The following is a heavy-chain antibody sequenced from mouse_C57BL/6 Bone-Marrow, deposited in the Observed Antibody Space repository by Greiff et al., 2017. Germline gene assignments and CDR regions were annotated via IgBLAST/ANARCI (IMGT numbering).Heavy chain of an antibody. CDR1: GFTFSDYY. Sequence: EVMLVESEGGLVQPGSSMKLSCTASGFTFSDYYMAWVRQVPEKGLEWVANINYDGSSTYYLDSLKSRFIISRDNAKNILYLQMSSLKSEDTATYYCARSSNPYFDYWGKGTTLTVSS. CDR2: INYDGSST. D-gene: IGHD2-5*01. J-gene: IGHJ2*01. CDR3: ARSSNPYFDY. V-gene: IGHV5-16*01.